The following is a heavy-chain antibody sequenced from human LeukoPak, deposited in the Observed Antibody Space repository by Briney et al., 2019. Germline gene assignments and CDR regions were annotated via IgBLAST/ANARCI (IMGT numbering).Heavy chain of an antibody. V-gene: IGHV1-69*01. J-gene: IGHJ4*02. CDR1: GGTFSSYA. Sequence: GSSVKVSCKASGGTFSSYAISWVRQAPGRGLEWMGGIIPIFGTANYAQKFQGRVTITADESTSTAYMELSSLRSEDTAVYYCARDMDCSSTSCYNLDYWGQGTLVTVSS. CDR3: ARDMDCSSTSCYNLDY. D-gene: IGHD2-2*02. CDR2: IIPIFGTA.